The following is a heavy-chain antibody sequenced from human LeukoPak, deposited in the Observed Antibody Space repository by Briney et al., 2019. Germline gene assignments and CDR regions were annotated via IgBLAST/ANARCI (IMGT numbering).Heavy chain of an antibody. Sequence: GGSLRLSCAASGFTFNIFWMSWVRQAPGKGLEWVANIKHDGSEEYYGDSVRGRFSISRDNAKNSLILQMNSLRGEDTAVYYCARALGNSTGDYWGQGTLVTVSS. CDR3: ARALGNSTGDY. V-gene: IGHV3-7*04. CDR1: GFTFNIFW. J-gene: IGHJ4*02. D-gene: IGHD7-27*01. CDR2: IKHDGSEE.